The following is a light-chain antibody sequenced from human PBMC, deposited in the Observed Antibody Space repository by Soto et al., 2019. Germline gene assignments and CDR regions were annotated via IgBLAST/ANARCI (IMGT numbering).Light chain of an antibody. CDR1: QSVRNDY. Sequence: EIVLTQSPGTLSLSPGERATLSCRASQSVRNDYLAWYQQKAGQAPRLLIYAASSRAIGTPDRFSGSGSGTDFTLTISRLEPEDLEVYYCQQYGSSPQITFGQGTRLEIK. CDR2: AAS. CDR3: QQYGSSPQIT. V-gene: IGKV3-20*01. J-gene: IGKJ5*01.